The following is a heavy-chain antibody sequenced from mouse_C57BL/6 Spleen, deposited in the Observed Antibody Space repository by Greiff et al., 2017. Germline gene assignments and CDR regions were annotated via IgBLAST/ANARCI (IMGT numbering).Heavy chain of an antibody. CDR3: AREGDYDYYYAMDY. Sequence: VQLQQSGPELVKPGASVKISCKASGYTFTDYYMNWVKQSHGKSLEWIGDINPNNGGTSYNQKFKGKATLTVDKSSSTAYMELRSLTSEDSAVYYCAREGDYDYYYAMDYWGQGTSVTVSS. CDR1: GYTFTDYY. CDR2: INPNNGGT. D-gene: IGHD2-4*01. V-gene: IGHV1-26*01. J-gene: IGHJ4*01.